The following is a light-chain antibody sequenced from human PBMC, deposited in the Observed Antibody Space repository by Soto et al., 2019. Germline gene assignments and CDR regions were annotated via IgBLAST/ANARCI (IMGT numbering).Light chain of an antibody. V-gene: IGLV2-11*01. J-gene: IGLJ1*01. CDR2: DVS. CDR1: SSDVGGYNY. Sequence: QSVLTQPRSVSGSPGQSLTISCTGTSSDVGGYNYVSWYQQHPGKAPKLMIYDVSKRPSGVPDRFSGSKSGNTASLTISGLQAEDEADYYCCSYAGSYTWVFGTGTKVTVL. CDR3: CSYAGSYTWV.